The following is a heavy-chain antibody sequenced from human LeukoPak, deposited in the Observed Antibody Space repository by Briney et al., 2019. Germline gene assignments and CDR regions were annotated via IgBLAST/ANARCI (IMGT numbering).Heavy chain of an antibody. Sequence: SETLSLTCTVSGGSISSYYWSWIRQPAGKGLEWIGRIYTSGSTNYNPSLKSRVTISVDKSKNQFSLKLSSVTAADTAVYYCAREDLGYCSSTSCPHFDYWGQGTLVTVSS. V-gene: IGHV4-4*07. J-gene: IGHJ4*02. CDR2: IYTSGST. CDR3: AREDLGYCSSTSCPHFDY. D-gene: IGHD2-2*01. CDR1: GGSISSYY.